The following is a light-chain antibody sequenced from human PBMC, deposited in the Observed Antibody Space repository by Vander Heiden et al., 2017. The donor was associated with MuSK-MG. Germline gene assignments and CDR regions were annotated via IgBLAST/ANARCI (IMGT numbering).Light chain of an antibody. J-gene: IGKJ1*01. CDR1: QRVRSN. CDR3: QQYKNWPAT. Sequence: IVMTQSPATLSVSPGERATLSCRASQRVRSNLAWYQQKPCPATRLLFYGASTSATSIPARFRGSGSGTVFTLTISSLQSEYIAVYYWQQYKNWPATFGPGTKVEIK. V-gene: IGKV3-15*01. CDR2: GAS.